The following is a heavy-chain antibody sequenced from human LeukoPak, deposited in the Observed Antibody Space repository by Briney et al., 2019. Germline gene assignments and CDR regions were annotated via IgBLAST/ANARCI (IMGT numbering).Heavy chain of an antibody. D-gene: IGHD3-9*01. Sequence: GESLKISCKGSGYRFGTYWIAWVRQMPGKGLEWMGIIYPGDSVTRYSPSFQGQVTISADKSISTAFLRWTSLQASDTAMYYCAIAPPSYDILTGYYGGALDNWGQGTLVTVSS. J-gene: IGHJ4*02. CDR2: IYPGDSVT. CDR1: GYRFGTYW. V-gene: IGHV5-51*01. CDR3: AIAPPSYDILTGYYGGALDN.